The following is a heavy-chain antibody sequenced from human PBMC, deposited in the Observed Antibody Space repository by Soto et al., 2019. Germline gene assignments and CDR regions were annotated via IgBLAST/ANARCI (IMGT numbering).Heavy chain of an antibody. V-gene: IGHV3-23*01. J-gene: IGHJ5*02. CDR2: ISGSGGST. CDR1: GFTFSSYA. CDR3: AKDPPREWELLAHGWFDP. Sequence: GESLRLSCAASGFTFSSYAMSWVRQAPGKGLEWVSAISGSGGSTYYADSVKGRFTISRDNSKNTLYLQMNSLRAEDTAVYYCAKDPPREWELLAHGWFDPWGQGTLVTVSS. D-gene: IGHD1-26*01.